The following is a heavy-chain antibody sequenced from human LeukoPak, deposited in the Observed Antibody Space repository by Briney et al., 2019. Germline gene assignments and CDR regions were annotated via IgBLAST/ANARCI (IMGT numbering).Heavy chain of an antibody. Sequence: GGSLRLSCAASGFTFSSYWMSWVRQAPGKGLEWVSYISSSGSFIYYADSVKGRFTISRDNAKNSLYLQMNSLRAEDTAVYYCARNDYADYWGQGTLVTVSS. V-gene: IGHV3-48*01. CDR3: ARNDYADY. CDR1: GFTFSSYW. J-gene: IGHJ4*02. CDR2: ISSSGSFI.